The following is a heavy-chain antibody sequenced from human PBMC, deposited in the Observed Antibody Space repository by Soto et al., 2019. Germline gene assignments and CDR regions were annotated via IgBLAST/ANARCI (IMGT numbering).Heavy chain of an antibody. V-gene: IGHV3-21*04. CDR1: GFTLSSYS. Sequence: GGSLRLSCAASGFTLSSYSMNWVRQAPGKGLERVSFISSTSTYIYYADSVKGRFTISRDNAKNLLYLQMNSLRAEDTVVYYCAVDWGSPGIAVAGPFDYWGQGTLVTVSS. CDR2: ISSTSTYI. D-gene: IGHD6-19*01. J-gene: IGHJ4*02. CDR3: AVDWGSPGIAVAGPFDY.